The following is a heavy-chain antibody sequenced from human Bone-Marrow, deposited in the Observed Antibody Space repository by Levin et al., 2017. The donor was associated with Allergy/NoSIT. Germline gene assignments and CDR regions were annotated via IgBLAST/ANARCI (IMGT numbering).Heavy chain of an antibody. V-gene: IGHV3-74*01. CDR3: ARDQGYTDFDH. CDR2: INSDGSRT. D-gene: IGHD5-12*01. CDR1: GFTYSNYW. Sequence: RGESLKISCTASGFTYSNYWMHWVRQAPGKGLEWVSRINSDGSRTTYADSVKGRFTISRDNARNTLYVQMNGLRDEDTAVYYCARDQGYTDFDHWGRGTLVTVSS. J-gene: IGHJ4*02.